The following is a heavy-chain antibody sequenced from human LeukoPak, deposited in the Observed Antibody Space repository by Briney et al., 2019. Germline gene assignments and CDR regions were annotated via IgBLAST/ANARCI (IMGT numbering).Heavy chain of an antibody. J-gene: IGHJ5*02. D-gene: IGHD3-16*01. CDR1: GGSMSSYY. CDR2: IYYSGST. V-gene: IGHV4-59*08. Sequence: ETLSLTCTVSGGSMSSYYWSWIRQPPGKGLEWIGYIYYSGSTNYNPSLKSRVTISVDTSKNQFSLKLSSVTAADTAVYYCARGGAGSSYNWFDPWGQGTLVTVSS. CDR3: ARGGAGSSYNWFDP.